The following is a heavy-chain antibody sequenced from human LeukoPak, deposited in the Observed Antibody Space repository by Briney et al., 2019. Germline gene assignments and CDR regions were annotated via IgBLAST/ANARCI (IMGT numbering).Heavy chain of an antibody. V-gene: IGHV4-39*01. CDR3: ARHGSIFNWFDP. CDR2: IYYSGST. CDR1: GGSISSSSYY. D-gene: IGHD3-9*01. Sequence: SETLSLTCTVSGGSISSSSYYWGWIRQPPGKGLEWIGSIYYSGSTYYNPSLKSRVTISVDTSKNQLSLKLSSVTAADTAVYYCARHGSIFNWFDPWGQGTLVTVSS. J-gene: IGHJ5*02.